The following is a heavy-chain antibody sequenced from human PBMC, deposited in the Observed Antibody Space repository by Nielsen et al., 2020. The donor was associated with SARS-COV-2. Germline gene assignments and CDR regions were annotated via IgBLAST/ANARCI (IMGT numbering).Heavy chain of an antibody. J-gene: IGHJ5*02. CDR2: FDPEDGET. V-gene: IGHV1-24*01. D-gene: IGHD3-10*01. CDR1: GYTLTELS. CDR3: ATGTVVRGERPNWFDP. Sequence: ASVNVSCMVSGYTLTELSMHWVRQAPGKGLEWMGGFDPEDGETIYAQKFQGRVTMTEDTSTDTAYMELSSLRSEDTAVYYCATGTVVRGERPNWFDPWGQGTLVTVSS.